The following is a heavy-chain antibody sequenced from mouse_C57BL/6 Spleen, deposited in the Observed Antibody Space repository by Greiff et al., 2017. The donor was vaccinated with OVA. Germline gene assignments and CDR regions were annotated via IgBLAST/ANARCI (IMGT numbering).Heavy chain of an antibody. V-gene: IGHV3-6*01. D-gene: IGHD2-2*01. CDR1: GYSITSGYY. CDR2: ISYDGSN. CDR3: AREEDYGYDYAMDY. Sequence: EVKLVESGPGLVKPSQSLSLTCSVTGYSITSGYYWNWIRQFPGNKLEWMGYISYDGSNNYNPSLKNRISITRDTSKNQFFLKLNSVTTEDTATYYCAREEDYGYDYAMDYWGQGTSVTVSS. J-gene: IGHJ4*01.